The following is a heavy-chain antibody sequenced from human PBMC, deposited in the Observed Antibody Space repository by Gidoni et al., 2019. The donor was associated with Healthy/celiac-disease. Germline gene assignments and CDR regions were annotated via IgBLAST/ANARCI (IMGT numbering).Heavy chain of an antibody. J-gene: IGHJ4*02. CDR1: GFTFSSYW. V-gene: IGHV3-7*01. CDR3: ARERPTGDDSSGYGFDY. Sequence: EVQLVESGGGLVQPGGSLRLSCAASGFTFSSYWMSWVRQAPGKGLEWVANIKQDGSEKYYVDSVKGRFTISRDNAKNSLYLQMNSLRAEDTAVYYCARERPTGDDSSGYGFDYWGQGTLVTVSS. CDR2: IKQDGSEK. D-gene: IGHD3-22*01.